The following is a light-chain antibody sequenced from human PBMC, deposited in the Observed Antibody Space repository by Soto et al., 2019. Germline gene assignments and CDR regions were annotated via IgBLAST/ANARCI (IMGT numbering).Light chain of an antibody. CDR2: GAS. V-gene: IGKV3-15*01. CDR1: QSVSSN. Sequence: ETVITQSPDTLSVSPGERATLSCRASQSVSSNLAWYQQRPGQGPRLLIYGASTRATGIPARFSGSGSGTEFTLTISSLQSEDFAVYYCQQYKNWPHTFGQGTKVDIK. J-gene: IGKJ1*01. CDR3: QQYKNWPHT.